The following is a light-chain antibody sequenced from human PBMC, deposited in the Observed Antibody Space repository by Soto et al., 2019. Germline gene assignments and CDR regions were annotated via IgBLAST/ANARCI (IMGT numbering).Light chain of an antibody. V-gene: IGKV1-5*01. CDR2: DAS. Sequence: DIQMTQSPSTLSASVGDRVSITCRASQSLSSGLAWYQQKPGRAPKLLVYDASSLESGVPSRFSGSGPGTEFTLTISSLQPDDFATYYCQQYNNYPRTFGQGTKVDIK. CDR3: QQYNNYPRT. J-gene: IGKJ1*01. CDR1: QSLSSG.